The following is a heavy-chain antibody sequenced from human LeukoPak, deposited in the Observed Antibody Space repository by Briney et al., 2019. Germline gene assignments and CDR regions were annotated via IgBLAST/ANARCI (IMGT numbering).Heavy chain of an antibody. CDR3: AKDRGFGVFFQYFFDY. J-gene: IGHJ4*02. V-gene: IGHV3-30*18. CDR1: GFSFSGYG. D-gene: IGHD3-10*01. CDR2: ISYDGSNK. Sequence: HPGGSLRLSCAASGFSFSGYGMHWVRQAPGKGLEWVAVISYDGSNKYYADSVKGRFTISRENSKNTLYLQMNSLRAEDTAVYYCAKDRGFGVFFQYFFDYWGQGTLVTVSS.